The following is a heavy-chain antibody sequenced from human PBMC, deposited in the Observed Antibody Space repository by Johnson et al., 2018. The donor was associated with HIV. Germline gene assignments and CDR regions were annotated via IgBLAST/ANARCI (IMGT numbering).Heavy chain of an antibody. J-gene: IGHJ3*02. CDR3: ARDRYSSSSGAFDI. V-gene: IGHV3-20*04. CDR2: INWNGGST. D-gene: IGHD6-6*01. Sequence: VQLVESGGGLVQPGGSLRLSCEASGITFSSYAMSWVRQAPGKGLEWVSGINWNGGSTGYADSVKGRFTISRDNAKNSLYLQMNSLRAEDTALYYCARDRYSSSSGAFDIWGQGTMVTVSS. CDR1: GITFSSYA.